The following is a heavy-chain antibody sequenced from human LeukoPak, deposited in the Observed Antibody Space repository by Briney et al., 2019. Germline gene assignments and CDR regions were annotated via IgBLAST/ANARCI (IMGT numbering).Heavy chain of an antibody. V-gene: IGHV4-34*01. CDR1: GGSFSGYY. J-gene: IGHJ4*02. CDR2: INHSGST. CDR3: ARTPQEYYYDIYFVS. Sequence: SETLSLTCAVYGGSFSGYYWSWIRQPPGKGLEWIGEINHSGSTNYNPSLNSRVSMSADTSKNQFSLRLRSVSVAGTAVYYCARTPQEYYYDIYFVSWGQGTLVTVSS. D-gene: IGHD3-22*01.